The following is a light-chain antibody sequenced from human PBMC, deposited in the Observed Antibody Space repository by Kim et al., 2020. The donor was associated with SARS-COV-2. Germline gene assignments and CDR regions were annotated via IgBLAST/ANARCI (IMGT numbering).Light chain of an antibody. CDR3: QKYNSAPFT. CDR2: GAS. Sequence: IQMTQSPSSLSASVGDRVTITCRASQGISNYLAWYQQKSGKGPKLLISGASTLQAGVPSRFRGSGSGTAFTLTISSLHAEDVATYYCQKYNSAPFTFGQGTRLEIK. J-gene: IGKJ5*01. V-gene: IGKV1-27*01. CDR1: QGISNY.